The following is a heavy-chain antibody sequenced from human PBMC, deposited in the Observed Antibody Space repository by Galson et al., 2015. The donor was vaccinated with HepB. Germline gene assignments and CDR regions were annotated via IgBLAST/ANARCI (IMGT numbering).Heavy chain of an antibody. D-gene: IGHD1-14*01. V-gene: IGHV3-53*01. CDR2: IYVGGSK. CDR1: GFTVSSNS. J-gene: IGHJ4*02. CDR3: ATTANRVHDY. Sequence: SLRLSCAASGFTVSSNSMSWVRQAPGKGLEWLSMIYVGGSKYYADSVRGRFTISRDNSKNTVYLQMKSLRAEDTAVYYCATTANRVHDYWGQGTLVAVSS.